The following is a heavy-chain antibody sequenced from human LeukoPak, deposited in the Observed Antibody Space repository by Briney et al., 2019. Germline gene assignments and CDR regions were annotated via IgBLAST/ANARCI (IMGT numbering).Heavy chain of an antibody. CDR1: GGSISSYY. CDR2: IYYSGST. Sequence: PSETLSLTCTVSGGSISSYYWSWIRQPPGKGLEWNGYIYYSGSTNYNPSLKSRVTISVDTSKNQFSLKLRSVTAADTAVYHCAKGLPSCGGDCYDYWGQGILVTVSS. D-gene: IGHD2-21*01. V-gene: IGHV4-59*01. J-gene: IGHJ4*02. CDR3: AKGLPSCGGDCYDY.